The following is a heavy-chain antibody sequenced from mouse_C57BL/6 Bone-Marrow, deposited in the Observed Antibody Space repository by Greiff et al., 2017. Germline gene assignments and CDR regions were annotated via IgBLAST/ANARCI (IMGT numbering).Heavy chain of an antibody. J-gene: IGHJ4*01. CDR1: GYTFTSYW. CDR3: ASWGKDYDRGNAMDY. D-gene: IGHD2-4*01. CDR2: IHPNSGST. Sequence: QVQLQQPGAELVKPGASVKLSCKASGYTFTSYWMHWVKQRPGQGLEWIGMIHPNSGSTNYNEKFKSKATLTVDKSSSTAYMQLSSLTSEDSEDYYCASWGKDYDRGNAMDYWGQGTSVTVSS. V-gene: IGHV1-64*01.